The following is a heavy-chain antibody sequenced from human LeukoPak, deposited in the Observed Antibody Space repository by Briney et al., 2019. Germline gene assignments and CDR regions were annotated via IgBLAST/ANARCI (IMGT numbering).Heavy chain of an antibody. CDR1: GYTLTEVS. V-gene: IGHV1-46*01. D-gene: IGHD2-15*01. Sequence: GASVKVSCKVSGYTLTEVSVHWVRQAPGQGLEWMGIINPNDGNTRYAQKFQGRVTMTRDTSTSTVYMELSSLRFEDTAVYYCARSLATCSGGSCYPRYWGQGTLVTVSS. J-gene: IGHJ4*02. CDR3: ARSLATCSGGSCYPRY. CDR2: INPNDGNT.